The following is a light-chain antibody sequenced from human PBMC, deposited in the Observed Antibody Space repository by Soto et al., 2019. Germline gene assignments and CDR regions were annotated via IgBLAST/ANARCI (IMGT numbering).Light chain of an antibody. Sequence: DIQLTQSPSFLSASVGDRVTITCRASQGISSYLNWYQQKPGKAPKLLIYAASSLQSGVPSRFSGSGSGTDFTLTISSLQPEDIATYYCQQYDNLPSFGQGTRLEI. CDR2: AAS. CDR1: QGISSY. J-gene: IGKJ5*01. CDR3: QQYDNLPS. V-gene: IGKV1-39*01.